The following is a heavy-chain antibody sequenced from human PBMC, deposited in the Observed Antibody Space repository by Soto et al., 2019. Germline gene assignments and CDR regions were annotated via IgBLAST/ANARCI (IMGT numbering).Heavy chain of an antibody. D-gene: IGHD3-16*01. J-gene: IGHJ4*02. CDR1: GFIFANYD. CDR2: ISRGSSTV. CDR3: TRLIPARGRIGH. Sequence: EAQLVESGGDLVQPGGSLRLSCAASGFIFANYDMNWVRQATGKGLQWVSYISRGSSTVYYVQSVRGRFTTSRDNSKNSLYLLMDSLRVEYTTVYFCTRLIPARGRIGHWGQGTLVTVS. V-gene: IGHV3-48*01.